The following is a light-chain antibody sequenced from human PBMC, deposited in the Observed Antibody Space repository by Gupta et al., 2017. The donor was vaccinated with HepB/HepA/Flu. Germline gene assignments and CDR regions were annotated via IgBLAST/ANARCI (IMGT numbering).Light chain of an antibody. CDR1: SLRSNY. Sequence: SSELTQDPAVSVALGQTVRITCQGDSLRSNYASWYQQKPGPAPELVIYRKNNRPSGIPDRFSGSSSGNTASLTINGAQAEDEADYYCTARDSSGSHGVFGGGTKLTVL. V-gene: IGLV3-19*01. CDR2: RKN. CDR3: TARDSSGSHGV. J-gene: IGLJ2*01.